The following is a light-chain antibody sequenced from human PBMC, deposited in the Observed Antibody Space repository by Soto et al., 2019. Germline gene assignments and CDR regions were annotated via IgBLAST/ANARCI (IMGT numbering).Light chain of an antibody. CDR2: SAF. CDR1: HNIGSI. Sequence: DIQMTQSPSSLSASIGDRVTITCRASHNIGSILNWYQQKPGEAPRLVVYSAFRIQSGVPSRFNASGSRTDFTLSISSLQPEDFSTYYCQQGSTTPITSGLGTRLEI. V-gene: IGKV1-39*01. J-gene: IGKJ5*01. CDR3: QQGSTTPIT.